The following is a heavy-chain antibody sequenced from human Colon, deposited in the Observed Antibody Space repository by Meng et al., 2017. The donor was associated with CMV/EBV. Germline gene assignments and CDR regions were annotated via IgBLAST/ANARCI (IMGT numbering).Heavy chain of an antibody. Sequence: QVQLVESGGALVKPGGCLRLSCAASGFTFSDYYMSWIRQAPGKGPEWVSYISGSSTDIKYVDSVKGRCTISRDNATNSLYLQMNTLRATDPPAHFFLGDHGPLDYWGAGSL. CDR1: GFTFSDYY. J-gene: IGHJ4*03. CDR3: LGDHGPLDY. V-gene: IGHV3-11*05. CDR2: ISGSSTDI.